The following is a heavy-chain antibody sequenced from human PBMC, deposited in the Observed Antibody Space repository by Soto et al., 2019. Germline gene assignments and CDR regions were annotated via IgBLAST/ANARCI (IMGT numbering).Heavy chain of an antibody. J-gene: IGHJ4*02. Sequence: SETQSLTCTVSGGSIRSGGYYWSWIRQHPGKGLEWIGYIYYSGSTYYNQSLKSRVTISVDTSKNQFSLKLSSVTAADTVVYYCARTLIAAAGSYFDYWGQGTLVTVSS. V-gene: IGHV4-31*03. D-gene: IGHD6-13*01. CDR3: ARTLIAAAGSYFDY. CDR1: GGSIRSGGYY. CDR2: IYYSGST.